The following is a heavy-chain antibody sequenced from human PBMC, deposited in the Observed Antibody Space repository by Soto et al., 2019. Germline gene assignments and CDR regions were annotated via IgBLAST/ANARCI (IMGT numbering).Heavy chain of an antibody. CDR1: GFTFSSYG. CDR2: IWYDGSNK. CDR3: ASDWSSGWVSYFDC. Sequence: QVQLVESGGGVVQPGRSLRLSCAASGFTFSSYGMHWVRQAPGKGLEWVAVIWYDGSNKYYADSVKGRFTISRDNSKNTLYLQMNSLRAEDTAVYYCASDWSSGWVSYFDCWGQGTLVTVSS. J-gene: IGHJ4*02. D-gene: IGHD6-19*01. V-gene: IGHV3-33*01.